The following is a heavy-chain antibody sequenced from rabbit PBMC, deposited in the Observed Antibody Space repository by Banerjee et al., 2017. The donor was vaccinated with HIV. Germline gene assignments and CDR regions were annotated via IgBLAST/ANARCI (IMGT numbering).Heavy chain of an antibody. CDR1: GFDLSSYYY. V-gene: IGHV1S45*01. CDR2: IYAGSSGST. CDR3: ARGTAGFAGYAYATSDL. J-gene: IGHJ4*01. Sequence: QEQLEESGGDLVKPEGSLTLTCTASGFDLSSYYYMCWVRQAPGKGLEWIACIYAGSSGSTYYASWAKGRFTISKTSSTTVTLQMTSLTAADTATYFCARGTAGFAGYAYATSDLWGPGTLVTVS. D-gene: IGHD6-1*01.